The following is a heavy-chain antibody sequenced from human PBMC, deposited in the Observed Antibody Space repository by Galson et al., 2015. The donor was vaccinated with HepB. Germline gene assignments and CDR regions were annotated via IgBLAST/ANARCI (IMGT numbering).Heavy chain of an antibody. D-gene: IGHD3-10*01. CDR3: ARGRGITMVRGVIKTTTNWFDP. J-gene: IGHJ5*02. Sequence: SVKVSCKASGYTFTSYDINWVRQATGQGLEWMGWMNPNSGNTGYAQKFQGRVTMTRNTSISTAYMELSSLRSEDTAVYYCARGRGITMVRGVIKTTTNWFDPWGQGTLVTVSS. V-gene: IGHV1-8*01. CDR1: GYTFTSYD. CDR2: MNPNSGNT.